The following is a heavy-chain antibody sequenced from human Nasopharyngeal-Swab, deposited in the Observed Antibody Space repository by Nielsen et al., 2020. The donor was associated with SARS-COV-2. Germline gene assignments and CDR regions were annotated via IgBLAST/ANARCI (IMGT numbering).Heavy chain of an antibody. CDR3: ARGGLDSSSWYGYYFDY. D-gene: IGHD6-13*01. CDR2: IWYDGSNK. J-gene: IGHJ4*02. Sequence: GESLKISCAASGFTFSSYGMHWVRQAPGKGLEWVAVIWYDGSNKYYADSVKGRFTISRDNSKNTLYLQMNSLRAEDTAVYYCARGGLDSSSWYGYYFDYWGPGTLVTVSS. CDR1: GFTFSSYG. V-gene: IGHV3-33*01.